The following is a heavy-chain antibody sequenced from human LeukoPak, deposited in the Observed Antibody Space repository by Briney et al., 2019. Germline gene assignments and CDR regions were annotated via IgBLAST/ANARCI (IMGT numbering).Heavy chain of an antibody. V-gene: IGHV4-31*03. D-gene: IGHD3-10*01. Sequence: PSETLSLTCSVSGGAIGSDGYYWNWIRQHPGKGLEWIGYIYYSGSASYNPSLKSRVTISVDTSKNQFSLRLSSVTAADTAVYYCARGSYYGFSGDSWGQGSLVTVSP. CDR2: IYYSGSA. CDR1: GGAIGSDGYY. CDR3: ARGSYYGFSGDS. J-gene: IGHJ4*02.